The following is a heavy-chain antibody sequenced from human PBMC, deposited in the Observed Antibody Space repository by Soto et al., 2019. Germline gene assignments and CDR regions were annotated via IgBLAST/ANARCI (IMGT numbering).Heavy chain of an antibody. D-gene: IGHD2-21*01. CDR2: ISYTSNYI. CDR1: GFTFSNAW. Sequence: GGSLRLSCAASGFTFSNAWMSWVRQAPGKGLEWVSSISYTSNYIYYADSLKGRFTISRDDARNSLYLQMNSLRAQDTATYYCARESRLGGYFEYWGQGTLVTVSS. CDR3: ARESRLGGYFEY. V-gene: IGHV3-21*01. J-gene: IGHJ4*02.